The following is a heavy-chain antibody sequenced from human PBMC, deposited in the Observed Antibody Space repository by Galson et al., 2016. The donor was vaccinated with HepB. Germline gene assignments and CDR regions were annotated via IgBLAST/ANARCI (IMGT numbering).Heavy chain of an antibody. J-gene: IGHJ6*02. CDR2: INWNGAGI. CDR1: GFRFDDYT. Sequence: LRLSCAASGFRFDDYTMHWVRQAPGKGLEWASGINWNGAGIGYADSVKGRFTISRDNAKSSLFLQMNSLRAEDTALYYCAKDRNYGDSSYGMDVWGQGTTVTVSS. D-gene: IGHD4-17*01. CDR3: AKDRNYGDSSYGMDV. V-gene: IGHV3-9*01.